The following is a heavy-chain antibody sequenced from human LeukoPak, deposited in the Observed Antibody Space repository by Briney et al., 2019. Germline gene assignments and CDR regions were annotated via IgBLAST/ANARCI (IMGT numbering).Heavy chain of an antibody. CDR1: GFTFSSYA. D-gene: IGHD3-22*01. J-gene: IGHJ4*02. Sequence: GGSLRLSCAASGFTFSSYAMNWVRQAPGKGLEWVSYISSGSSTIYYADSVKGRFTISRDNAKNSLYLQMNSLRDEDTAVYYCASLGRLYYDSSGYYLDYWGQGTLVTVSS. CDR3: ASLGRLYYDSSGYYLDY. V-gene: IGHV3-48*02. CDR2: ISSGSSTI.